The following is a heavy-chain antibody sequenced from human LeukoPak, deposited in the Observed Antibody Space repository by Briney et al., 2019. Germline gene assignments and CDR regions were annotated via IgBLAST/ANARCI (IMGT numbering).Heavy chain of an antibody. D-gene: IGHD4-23*01. V-gene: IGHV1-69*05. CDR3: ARDDGGLNGYDY. Sequence: SVKVSCKASGGTFSSYAISWVRQAPGQGLEWMGGIIPIFGTANYAQKFQGRVTITTDESTSTAYMELSRLRSDDTAVYYCARDDGGLNGYDYWGQGTLVTVSS. CDR2: IIPIFGTA. CDR1: GGTFSSYA. J-gene: IGHJ4*02.